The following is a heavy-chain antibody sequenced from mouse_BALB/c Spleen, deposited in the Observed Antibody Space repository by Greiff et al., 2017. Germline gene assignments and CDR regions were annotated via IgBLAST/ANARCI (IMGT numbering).Heavy chain of an antibody. CDR1: GFSLTSYG. V-gene: IGHV2-2*02. CDR3: AEGAWFAY. J-gene: IGHJ3*01. Sequence: VKLQESGPGLVQPSQSLSITCTVSGFSLTSYGVHWVRQSPGKGLEWLGVIWSGGSTDYNAAFISRLSISKDNSKSQVFFKMNSLQANDTAIYYCAEGAWFAYWGQGTLVTVSA. CDR2: IWSGGST.